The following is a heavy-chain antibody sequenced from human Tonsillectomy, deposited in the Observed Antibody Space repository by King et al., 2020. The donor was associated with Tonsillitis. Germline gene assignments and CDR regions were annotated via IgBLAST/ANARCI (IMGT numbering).Heavy chain of an antibody. CDR2: MYYTGSS. CDR1: DGSINNNF. J-gene: IGHJ2*01. CDR3: ARKGSSWSTNWYFDL. D-gene: IGHD6-13*01. Sequence: QLQESGPGLVKPSETLSLTCSVSDGSINNNFWSWIRQTPGKGLEWIGYMYYTGSSNYNPSLKSRVTMVLDTSKNQFSLHLTSVTAADTAVYYCARKGSSWSTNWYFDLWGRGTLVTVSS. V-gene: IGHV4-59*01.